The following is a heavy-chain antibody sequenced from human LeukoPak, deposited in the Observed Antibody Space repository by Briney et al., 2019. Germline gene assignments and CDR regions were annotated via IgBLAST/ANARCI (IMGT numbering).Heavy chain of an antibody. CDR1: GYSFTNYW. V-gene: IGHV5-51*01. D-gene: IGHD2-15*01. CDR3: SLNPRGYCSGGRCYIGY. CDR2: IYPGDSDT. J-gene: IGHJ4*02. Sequence: PGESLKISCKGSGYSFTNYWIGWVRQMPGKGLEWMGIIYPGDSDTRYSPSFQGQVTISAATSIRSASLQWRSLKASDTAMYYCSLNPRGYCSGGRCYIGYWGQGTLVTVSS.